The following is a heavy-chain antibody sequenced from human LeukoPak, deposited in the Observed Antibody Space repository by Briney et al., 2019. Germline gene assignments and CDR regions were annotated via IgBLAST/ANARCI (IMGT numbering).Heavy chain of an antibody. D-gene: IGHD3-22*01. CDR1: GFTFSSNY. CDR3: ATSHYYDSSGYYPLAFDI. CDR2: IYSGGST. V-gene: IGHV3-53*01. J-gene: IGHJ3*02. Sequence: GGSLRLSCAASGFTFSSNYMSWVRQAPGKGLEWVSVIYSGGSTYYADSVKGRFTISRDNSKNTLYLQMNSLRAEDTAVYYCATSHYYDSSGYYPLAFDIWGQGTMVTVSS.